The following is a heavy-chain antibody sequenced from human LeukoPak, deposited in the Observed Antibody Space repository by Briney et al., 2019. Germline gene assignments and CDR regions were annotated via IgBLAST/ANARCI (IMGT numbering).Heavy chain of an antibody. J-gene: IGHJ4*02. CDR3: ASSRDGYNFFY. CDR2: IYHSGST. D-gene: IGHD5-24*01. Sequence: PSQTLSLTCTVSGGSISSGDYYWSWIRQPPGKGLEWIGYIYHSGSTYYNPSLKSRVTISVDRSKNQFSLKLSSVTAADTAVYYCASSRDGYNFFYWGQGTLVTVSS. V-gene: IGHV4-30-2*01. CDR1: GGSISSGDYY.